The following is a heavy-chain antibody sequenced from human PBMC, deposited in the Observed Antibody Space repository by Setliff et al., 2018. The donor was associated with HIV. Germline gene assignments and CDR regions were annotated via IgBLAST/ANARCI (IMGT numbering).Heavy chain of an antibody. CDR3: ARVGGSSGSFGFYYYYYYMDV. J-gene: IGHJ6*03. CDR1: GFTFSNYW. CDR2: IKQDGSDK. V-gene: IGHV3-7*03. Sequence: GSLRLSCAAFGFTFSNYWMTWVRQAPGKGLEWVANIKQDGSDKYYVDSVKGRFTISRDNAKNSLYLQMNSLRAEDTAVYYCARVGGSSGSFGFYYYYYYMDVWGEGTTVTVAS. D-gene: IGHD2-15*01.